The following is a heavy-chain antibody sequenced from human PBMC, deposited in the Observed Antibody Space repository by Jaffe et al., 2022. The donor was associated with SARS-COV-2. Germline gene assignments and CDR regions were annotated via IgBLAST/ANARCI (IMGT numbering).Heavy chain of an antibody. V-gene: IGHV3-43D*03. CDR3: AKDTLRYGPGIEEYFQH. CDR2: ISWDGGST. J-gene: IGHJ1*01. Sequence: EVQLVESGGVVVQPGGSLRLSCAASGFTFDDYAMHWVRQAPGKGLEWVSLISWDGGSTYYADSVKGRFTISRDNSKNSLYLQMNSLRAEDTALYYCAKDTLRYGPGIEEYFQHWGQGTLVTVSS. CDR1: GFTFDDYA. D-gene: IGHD5-18*01.